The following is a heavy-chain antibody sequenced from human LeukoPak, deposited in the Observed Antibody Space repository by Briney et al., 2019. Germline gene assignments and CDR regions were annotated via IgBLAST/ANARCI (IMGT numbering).Heavy chain of an antibody. V-gene: IGHV3-23*01. D-gene: IGHD6-6*01. CDR1: GFPFSSYA. CDR2: ISGTGDNT. CDR3: AKGSTIDY. J-gene: IGHJ4*02. Sequence: GGSLRLSCAASGFPFSSYAMSWVRQAPGKGLEWVSTISGTGDNTYYADSVKGRFTISRDNSKNTLHLQMNSLRADDTAVYYCAKGSTIDYWGQGTLVTVSS.